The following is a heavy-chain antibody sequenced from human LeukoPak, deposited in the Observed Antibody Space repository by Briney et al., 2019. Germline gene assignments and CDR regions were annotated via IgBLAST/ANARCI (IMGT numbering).Heavy chain of an antibody. CDR3: WGFGELEDY. CDR1: GFTFSSYG. V-gene: IGHV3-30*02. CDR2: IRYDGTNK. D-gene: IGHD3-10*01. Sequence: GGSLRLSCAASGFTFSSYGMHWVRQAPGKGLEWVAFIRYDGTNKYYADSVRGRFTISRDNSKNTLYLQMNSLRAEDTAVNYCWGFGELEDYWGQGTLVTVSS. J-gene: IGHJ4*02.